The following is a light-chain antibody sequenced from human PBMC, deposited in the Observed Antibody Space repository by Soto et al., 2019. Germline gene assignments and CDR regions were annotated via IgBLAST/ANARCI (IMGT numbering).Light chain of an antibody. CDR2: DAS. J-gene: IGKJ1*01. Sequence: DIQMTQSPSTLSAFVGDRVTITCRASQSISWWLAWYQQKPGQAPKLLIYDASALESGVPSRFGGSGSGTEFTLTISSLQPDDFATYYCQQYNSYSFGQGTKVDIK. V-gene: IGKV1-5*01. CDR1: QSISWW. CDR3: QQYNSYS.